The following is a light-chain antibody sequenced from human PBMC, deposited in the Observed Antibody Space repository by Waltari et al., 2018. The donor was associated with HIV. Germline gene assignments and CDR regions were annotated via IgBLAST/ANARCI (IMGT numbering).Light chain of an antibody. CDR2: EVS. CDR1: SSNVGSYNL. CDR3: CSYTGTNPFLL. V-gene: IGLV2-23*02. J-gene: IGLJ2*01. Sequence: QSALTQPASVSGSPGQSITIPCTGTSSNVGSYNLVSWYQQHPGIAPKLRIYEVSKRPSGVSNRFSGSKSGNTASLTISGLQAEDEADYYCCSYTGTNPFLLFGGGTKLTVL.